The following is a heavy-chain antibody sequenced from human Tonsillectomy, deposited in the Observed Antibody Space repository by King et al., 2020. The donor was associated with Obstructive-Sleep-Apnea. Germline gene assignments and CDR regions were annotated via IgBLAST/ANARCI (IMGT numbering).Heavy chain of an antibody. CDR3: ARDKLMNSYTGSYFPY. CDR1: GFTFSTYW. J-gene: IGHJ4*02. CDR2: IKQDGTET. D-gene: IGHD1-26*01. Sequence: VQLVESGGGLVQPGGSLRLSCAASGFTFSTYWMTWVRQAPGKGLEWVANIKQDGTETYYVDSVKGRFTIPRDNAKSSLYLQMNSLRAEDTAVYYCARDKLMNSYTGSYFPYWGQGTLVTASS. V-gene: IGHV3-7*01.